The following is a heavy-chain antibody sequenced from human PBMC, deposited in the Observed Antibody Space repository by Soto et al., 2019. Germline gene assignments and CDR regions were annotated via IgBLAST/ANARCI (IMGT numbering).Heavy chain of an antibody. CDR1: GFTFSNAW. D-gene: IGHD6-6*01. CDR2: IKSKTDGGTT. V-gene: IGHV3-15*01. Sequence: EVQLVESGGGLVKPGGSLRLSCAASGFTFSNAWMSWVRQAPGKGLEWVGRIKSKTDGGTTDYAAPVKGRFTISRDDSKNTLYLQMNSLKTEDSSGYYCTTDHFYSSSNSYYYMDVWGQGTTVTVSS. J-gene: IGHJ6*03. CDR3: TTDHFYSSSNSYYYMDV.